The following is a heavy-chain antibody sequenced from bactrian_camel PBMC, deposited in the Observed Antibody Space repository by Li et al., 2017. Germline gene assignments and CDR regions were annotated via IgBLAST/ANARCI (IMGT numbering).Heavy chain of an antibody. CDR3: AADVRGGSNVCGKPDT. V-gene: IGHV3S1*01. CDR1: GYGIYSRYC. Sequence: VQLVESGGGSVQAGGSLRLTCASSGYGIYSRYCTAWFRQAPGKERVWVAIIARDGRPVLADSVNGRFTITKDTISQTLNLQMNALKPEDSGMYYCAADVRGGSNVCGKPDTWGQGTQVTVS. D-gene: IGHD2*01. CDR2: IIARDGRP. J-gene: IGHJ4*01.